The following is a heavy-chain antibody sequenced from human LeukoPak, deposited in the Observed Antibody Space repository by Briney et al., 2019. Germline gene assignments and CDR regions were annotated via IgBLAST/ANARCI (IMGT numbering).Heavy chain of an antibody. V-gene: IGHV3-23*01. CDR1: GFTFSTYG. D-gene: IGHD3-16*01. J-gene: IGHJ4*02. CDR3: AKDWGEYFDYVWGSFTSFDS. CDR2: ITGSSTST. Sequence: GGSLRLSCAASGFTFSTYGMHWVRHAPGKGLEWVSGITGSSTSTYYSDSVKGRFTISRDNSKSTLYLQMNSLRAEDTAVYYCAKDWGEYFDYVWGSFTSFDSWGQGTLVTVSS.